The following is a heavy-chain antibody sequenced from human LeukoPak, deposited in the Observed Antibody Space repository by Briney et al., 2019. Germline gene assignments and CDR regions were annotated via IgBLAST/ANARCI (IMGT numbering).Heavy chain of an antibody. CDR2: ISTSSSSI. Sequence: GGSLRLSCAASGFTFSSYSMNWVRQAPGKGLEWVSSISTSSSSIYYADSVKGRFTVPRDNAKNSLYLQMNSLRVEDTALYYCARVRSVGGNPHAFNIWGQGTMVTVSS. D-gene: IGHD4-23*01. V-gene: IGHV3-21*01. CDR1: GFTFSSYS. CDR3: ARVRSVGGNPHAFNI. J-gene: IGHJ3*02.